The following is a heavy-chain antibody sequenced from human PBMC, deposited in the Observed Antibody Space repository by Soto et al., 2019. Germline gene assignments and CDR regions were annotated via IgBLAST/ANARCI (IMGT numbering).Heavy chain of an antibody. J-gene: IGHJ3*02. CDR2: IYSGGST. D-gene: IGHD3-3*01. CDR1: GFTVSSNY. V-gene: IGHV3-66*01. Sequence: GGSLRLSCAASGFTVSSNYMSWVRQAPGKGLEWVSVIYSGGSTYYADSVKGRFTISRDNSKNTLYLQMNSLRAEDTAVYYCASRLIWSGYYNAFDIWGQGTMVTVSS. CDR3: ASRLIWSGYYNAFDI.